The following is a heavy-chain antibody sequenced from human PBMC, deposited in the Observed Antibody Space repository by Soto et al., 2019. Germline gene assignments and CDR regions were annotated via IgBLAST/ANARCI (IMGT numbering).Heavy chain of an antibody. V-gene: IGHV1-8*01. CDR2: MNPNSGNT. Sequence: QVQLVQSGAEVKKPGASVKVSCKASGYTFTSYDINWVRQATGQGLEWMGWMNPNSGNTGYAQKFQGRVTMTRNTXISXAXTELSSLRSEDTAVYYCARGLADLGNLGYYYYGMDVWGQGTTVTVSS. D-gene: IGHD1-1*01. CDR3: ARGLADLGNLGYYYYGMDV. J-gene: IGHJ6*02. CDR1: GYTFTSYD.